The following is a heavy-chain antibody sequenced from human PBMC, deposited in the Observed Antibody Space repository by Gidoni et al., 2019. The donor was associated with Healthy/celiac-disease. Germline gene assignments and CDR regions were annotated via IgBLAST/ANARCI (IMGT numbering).Heavy chain of an antibody. Sequence: QPQLVESGGGVVQPGRSLRLSCAAYGFSFSSYTMHWVRQAPGKGLEWVALIWYNGSNRKYVESVEGRFTISRDNSQKTLYLQMDSLRPEDTAVYFCAREGGGHAFDYWGQGTLVSVSS. D-gene: IGHD3-16*01. J-gene: IGHJ4*02. V-gene: IGHV3-33*01. CDR2: IWYNGSNR. CDR1: GFSFSSYT. CDR3: AREGGGHAFDY.